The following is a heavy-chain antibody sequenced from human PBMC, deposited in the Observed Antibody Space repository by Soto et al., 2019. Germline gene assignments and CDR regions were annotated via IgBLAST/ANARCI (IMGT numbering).Heavy chain of an antibody. D-gene: IGHD3-22*01. CDR3: ARSMHYSDGRNYSPFDY. CDR1: GGSVISGNYY. V-gene: IGHV4-61*01. Sequence: QVQLQESGPGLVKPSETLSLTCTVSGGSVISGNYYWSWIRQPPGKGLEWIGYFYYTGSTNYNPSLKSRVTISIAASKTQFSLRLCSVTAADTAVYYCARSMHYSDGRNYSPFDYWGQGTLVTVSS. CDR2: FYYTGST. J-gene: IGHJ4*02.